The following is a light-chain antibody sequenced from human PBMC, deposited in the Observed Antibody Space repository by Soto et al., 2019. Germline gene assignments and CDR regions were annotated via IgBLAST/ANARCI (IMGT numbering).Light chain of an antibody. CDR3: QQSYSTPT. CDR2: DAS. J-gene: IGKJ3*01. CDR1: QSISTY. V-gene: IGKV1-39*01. Sequence: DIQMTQSPSSLPASVGDRVTITCRASQSISTYVNWYQQKAGKAPKLLIYDASSLYSGVPSRFSGSGSGTDFTLTISTLQPEDFATYYCQQSYSTPTFGPGTKVISN.